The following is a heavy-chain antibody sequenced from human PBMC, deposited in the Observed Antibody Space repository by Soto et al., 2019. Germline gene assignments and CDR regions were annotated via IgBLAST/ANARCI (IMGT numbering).Heavy chain of an antibody. CDR3: ARSDGNYYYYMDV. CDR1: GGTFSSYT. Sequence: QVQLVQSGAEVKKPGSSVKVSCKASGGTFSSYTISWVRQAPGQGLEWMGRIIPILGIANYAQKFQGRVTITADKSTSTAYMELSSLRSEDTAVYYCARSDGNYYYYMDVWGKGTTVTVSS. CDR2: IIPILGIA. V-gene: IGHV1-69*02. J-gene: IGHJ6*03.